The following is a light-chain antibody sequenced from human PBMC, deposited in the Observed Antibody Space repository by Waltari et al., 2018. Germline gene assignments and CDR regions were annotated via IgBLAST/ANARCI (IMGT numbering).Light chain of an antibody. CDR3: LLYYGGPWV. CDR1: KGAVTSGYY. V-gene: IGLV7-43*01. CDR2: STS. J-gene: IGLJ3*02. Sequence: QTVVTQEPSLTVSQGGTVTLTCDDSKGAVTSGYYPNWFQQKPGQAPRSLIYSTSNNHSWTPARFSGSLLGGKAALTLSGVQPEDEAEYYCLLYYGGPWVFGGGTKLTVL.